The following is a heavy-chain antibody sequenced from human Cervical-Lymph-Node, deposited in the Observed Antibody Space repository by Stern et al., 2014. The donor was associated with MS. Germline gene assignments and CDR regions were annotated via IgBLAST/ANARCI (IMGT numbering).Heavy chain of an antibody. J-gene: IGHJ6*02. V-gene: IGHV1-69*01. CDR1: GGTFSSYA. Sequence: QLVQSGAEVKKPGSSVKVSCKASGGTFSSYAISWVRQAPGQGLEWMGGIIPIFGTANYAQNFQGRVTITADESTSTAYMELGRLRSEDTAVYYCARDADLGIAHGMDVWGQGTTVTVSS. CDR3: ARDADLGIAHGMDV. CDR2: IIPIFGTA. D-gene: IGHD2-15*01.